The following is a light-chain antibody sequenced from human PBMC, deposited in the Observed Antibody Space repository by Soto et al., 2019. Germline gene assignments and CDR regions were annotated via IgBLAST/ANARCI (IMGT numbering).Light chain of an antibody. J-gene: IGKJ1*01. CDR1: QSISSW. CDR2: KAS. V-gene: IGKV1-5*03. Sequence: DIQMTQSPSTLSASVGDRVTITCRASQSISSWLAWYHQKPWKAPKLLIYKASSLESGVPSRFSGSGSGTEFNLTISSLQPDDFATYYFQKYNTYPWTFGQGTKVEIK. CDR3: QKYNTYPWT.